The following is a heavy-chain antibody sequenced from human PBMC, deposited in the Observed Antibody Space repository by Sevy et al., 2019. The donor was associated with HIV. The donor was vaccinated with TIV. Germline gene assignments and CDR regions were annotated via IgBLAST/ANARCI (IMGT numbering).Heavy chain of an antibody. Sequence: GGSLRLSCAASGFTFSSYGMHWVRQAPGKGLEWVAVISYDGSNKYYADSVKGRFTISRDNSKNTLYLQMNSLRAEDTAVYYCAKVGGGVAAPTPADPWGQGTLVTVSS. CDR1: GFTFSSYG. CDR2: ISYDGSNK. V-gene: IGHV3-30*18. CDR3: AKVGGGVAAPTPADP. D-gene: IGHD3-16*01. J-gene: IGHJ5*02.